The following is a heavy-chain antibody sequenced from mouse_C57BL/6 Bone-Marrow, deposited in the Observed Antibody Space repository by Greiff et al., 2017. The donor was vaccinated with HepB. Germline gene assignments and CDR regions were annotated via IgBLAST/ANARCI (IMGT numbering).Heavy chain of an antibody. CDR2: INPSSGYT. CDR1: GYTFTSYT. CDR3: AKTFITTVVATVDY. Sequence: VKLVESGAELARPGASVKMSCKASGYTFTSYTMHWVKQRPGQGLEWIGYINPSSGYTKYNQKFKDKATLTADKSSSTAYMQLSSLTSEDSAVYYCAKTFITTVVATVDYWGQGTTLTVSS. D-gene: IGHD1-1*01. V-gene: IGHV1-4*01. J-gene: IGHJ2*01.